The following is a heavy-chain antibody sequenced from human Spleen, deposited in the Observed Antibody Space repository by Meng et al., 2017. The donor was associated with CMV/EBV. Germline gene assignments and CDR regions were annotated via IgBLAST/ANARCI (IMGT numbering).Heavy chain of an antibody. D-gene: IGHD6-13*01. CDR1: GYSFTSYW. CDR3: VRRVGLAAAGDY. V-gene: IGHV5-51*01. CDR2: IYPGDSDT. J-gene: IGHJ4*02. Sequence: YKGSGYSFTSYWIGWVRQMPGKGLEWMGIIYPGDSDTRYSPSFQGQVTISADKSISTAYLQWSSLKASDTAIYYCVRRVGLAAAGDYWGQGTLVTVSS.